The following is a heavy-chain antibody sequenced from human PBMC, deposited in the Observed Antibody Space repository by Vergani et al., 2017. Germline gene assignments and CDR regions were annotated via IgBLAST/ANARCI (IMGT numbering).Heavy chain of an antibody. Sequence: QVQLQESGPGLVKPSETLSLTCTVSGGSISSYYWRWIRQPAGKGLEWIGRIDTSGSTNYNPSLKSRVTMSVDTSKNQFSLKLSAVTAAATAVYYCARASHCSGGSCYWYYFDYWGQGTLVTVSS. V-gene: IGHV4-4*07. CDR1: GGSISSYY. J-gene: IGHJ4*02. CDR3: ARASHCSGGSCYWYYFDY. D-gene: IGHD2-15*01. CDR2: IDTSGST.